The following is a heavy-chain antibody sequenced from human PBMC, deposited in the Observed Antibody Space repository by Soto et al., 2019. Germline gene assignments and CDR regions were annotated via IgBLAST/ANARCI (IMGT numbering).Heavy chain of an antibody. CDR1: GFTFSSYA. CDR2: ISGTGRVT. V-gene: IGHV3-23*01. D-gene: IGHD3-9*01. J-gene: IGHJ1*01. CDR3: AKDVHYDIVTGFECLDH. Sequence: EVQLLESGGGLVQPGESLKISCAVSGFTFSSYAMSWVRQAPGKGLEWVSGISGTGRVTNYAESVKGRFTISRDNPKNTLSLEMKSRRAEDTAVYYGAKDVHYDIVTGFECLDHWGQGTMVTVSS.